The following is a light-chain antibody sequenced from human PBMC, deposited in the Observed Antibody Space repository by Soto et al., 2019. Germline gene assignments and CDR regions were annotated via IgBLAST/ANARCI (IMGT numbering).Light chain of an antibody. CDR3: GSFAGGTYV. V-gene: IGLV2-8*01. CDR2: DVN. CDR1: SSDVGGYIF. Sequence: QAVLTQPPSASGSPGQSVTISCTGTSSDVGGYIFVSWYQQHPGKVPKLIIYDVNKRPSGVPDRFSDSKYGNTASLTVSGLQAEDEGDYYCGSFAGGTYVFGTGTKVTVL. J-gene: IGLJ1*01.